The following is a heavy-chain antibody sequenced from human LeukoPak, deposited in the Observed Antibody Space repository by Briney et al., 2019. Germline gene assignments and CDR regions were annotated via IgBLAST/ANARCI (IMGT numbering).Heavy chain of an antibody. J-gene: IGHJ4*02. CDR2: IFYSGST. V-gene: IGHV4-59*08. CDR1: DGSISGYY. D-gene: IGHD3-9*01. Sequence: SETLSLTCTVSDGSISGYYCSWVRQPPGKGLEWIGYIFYSGSTSYNPSLKSRVTMSVDTSKNQVSLKMRSVTAADTAVYYCARPAPGYFDFLWGQGTLVTVSS. CDR3: ARPAPGYFDFL.